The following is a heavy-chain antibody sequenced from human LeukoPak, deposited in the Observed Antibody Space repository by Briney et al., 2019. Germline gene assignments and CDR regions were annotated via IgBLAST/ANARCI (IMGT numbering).Heavy chain of an antibody. CDR3: ARHSSSWYSFDY. D-gene: IGHD6-13*01. J-gene: IGHJ4*02. CDR1: GGSFSGYY. CDR2: INHSGST. Sequence: SETLSLTCAVYGGSFSGYYWSWIRQPPGKGLEWIGEINHSGSTNYNPSLKSRVTISVDTSKNQFSLKLNSVTAADTAMYYCARHSSSWYSFDYWGQGTLVTVSS. V-gene: IGHV4-34*01.